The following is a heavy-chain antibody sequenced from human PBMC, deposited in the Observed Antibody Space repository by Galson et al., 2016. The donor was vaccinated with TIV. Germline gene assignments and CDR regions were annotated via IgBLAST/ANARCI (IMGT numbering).Heavy chain of an antibody. Sequence: SVKVSCKASGGIFRNYAISWVRQAPGQGLEWMGGIIAIFGTVTYAQKFQGRVTLTTDTSTSTAYMDLRSLRYDDTAVYYCARSLVQGVVSYYSGMDVWGQGTTVTVSS. V-gene: IGHV1-69*05. CDR1: GGIFRNYA. D-gene: IGHD3-10*01. J-gene: IGHJ6*02. CDR3: ARSLVQGVVSYYSGMDV. CDR2: IIAIFGTV.